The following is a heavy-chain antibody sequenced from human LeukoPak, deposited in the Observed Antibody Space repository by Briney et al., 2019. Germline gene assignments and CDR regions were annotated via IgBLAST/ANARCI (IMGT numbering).Heavy chain of an antibody. D-gene: IGHD3-22*01. Sequence: SETLSLTCTVSGGSISSYYWSWIRQPAGKGLEWIGRIYTSGSTNYNPSLKSRVTMSVDTSKNQLSLKLSSVTAADTAVYYCARDRRYYDSSGYPIFDYWGQGTLVTVSS. J-gene: IGHJ4*02. V-gene: IGHV4-4*07. CDR3: ARDRRYYDSSGYPIFDY. CDR1: GGSISSYY. CDR2: IYTSGST.